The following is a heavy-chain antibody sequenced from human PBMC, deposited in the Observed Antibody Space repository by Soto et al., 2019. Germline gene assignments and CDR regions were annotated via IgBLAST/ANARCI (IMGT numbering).Heavy chain of an antibody. CDR2: IYPGDSDT. D-gene: IGHD4-17*01. CDR1: GYSFTSYW. CDR3: ARCGEADAFDI. Sequence: XXFLKICWKGSGYSFTSYWSVWVRQMPGKGLEWMGIIYPGDSDTRYSPSFQGQVTISADKSISTAYLQWRRLKASDTAMYYCARCGEADAFDIWGQGTMVTVSS. J-gene: IGHJ3*02. V-gene: IGHV5-51*01.